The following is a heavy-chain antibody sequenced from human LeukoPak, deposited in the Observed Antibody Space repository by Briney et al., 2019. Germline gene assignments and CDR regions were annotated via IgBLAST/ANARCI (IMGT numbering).Heavy chain of an antibody. V-gene: IGHV4-34*01. CDR2: INHSEST. CDR1: GGSFSAYY. CDR3: ARRGGIIRGVASYYYMDV. J-gene: IGHJ6*03. D-gene: IGHD3-10*01. Sequence: SETLSLTCAVYGGSFSAYYWSWIRQPPGKGLEWIGEINHSESTNYNPSLKSRVSMSVDTSKNQFSLKVSSVTAADTAAYYCARRGGIIRGVASYYYMDVWGKGTTVTISS.